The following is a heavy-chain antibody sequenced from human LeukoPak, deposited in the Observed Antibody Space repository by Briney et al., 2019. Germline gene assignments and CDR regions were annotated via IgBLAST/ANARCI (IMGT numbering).Heavy chain of an antibody. D-gene: IGHD5-12*01. V-gene: IGHV1-2*04. CDR1: GYTFTGYY. J-gene: IGHJ4*02. Sequence: ASVRVSCKASGYTFTGYYMHWVRQAPGQGLEWMGWINPNSGGTNYAQKFQGWVTMTRDTSISTAYMELSRLRSDDTAVYYCAIQGYSGYDLYYWGQGTLVTVSS. CDR3: AIQGYSGYDLYY. CDR2: INPNSGGT.